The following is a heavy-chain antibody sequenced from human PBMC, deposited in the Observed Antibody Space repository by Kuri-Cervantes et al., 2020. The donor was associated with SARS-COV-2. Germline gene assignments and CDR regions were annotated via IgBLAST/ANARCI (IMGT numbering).Heavy chain of an antibody. Sequence: SLKISCAASGFTFDDYAMHWVRQAPGKGLEWVSGISWNSGSIGYADSVKGRFTISRDNAKNSLYLQMNSLRAEDTALYYCEKDRMVQGVIRGTAFDPWGQGTLVTVSS. V-gene: IGHV3-9*01. CDR3: EKDRMVQGVIRGTAFDP. CDR2: ISWNSGSI. CDR1: GFTFDDYA. D-gene: IGHD3-10*01. J-gene: IGHJ5*02.